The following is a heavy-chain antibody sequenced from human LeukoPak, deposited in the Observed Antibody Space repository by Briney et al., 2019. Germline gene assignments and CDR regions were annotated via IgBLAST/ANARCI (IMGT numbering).Heavy chain of an antibody. D-gene: IGHD2-2*01. V-gene: IGHV3-30*04. CDR2: ISYDGSNK. CDR3: ARDRVYIVVVPAAMLYYYYGMDV. Sequence: QTGGSLRLSCAASGFTFSSYAMHWVRQAPGKGLEWVAVISYDGSNKYYADSVKGRFTISRDNSKNTLYLQMNSLRAEDTAVYCCARDRVYIVVVPAAMLYYYYGMDVWGQGTTVTVSS. CDR1: GFTFSSYA. J-gene: IGHJ6*02.